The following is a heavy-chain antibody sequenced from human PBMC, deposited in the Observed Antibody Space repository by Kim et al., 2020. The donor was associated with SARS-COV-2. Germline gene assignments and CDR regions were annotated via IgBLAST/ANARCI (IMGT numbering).Heavy chain of an antibody. CDR2: DT. D-gene: IGHD3-10*01. Sequence: DTRYSPSFQGQVTISADKSISTAYLQWSSLKASDTARYYCARVWFGHFDYWGQGTLVTGSS. CDR3: ARVWFGHFDY. V-gene: IGHV5-51*01. J-gene: IGHJ4*02.